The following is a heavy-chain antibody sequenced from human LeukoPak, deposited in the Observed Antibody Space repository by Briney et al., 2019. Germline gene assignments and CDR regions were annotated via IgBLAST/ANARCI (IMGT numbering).Heavy chain of an antibody. Sequence: ASVKVSCKASGYTFTSYGISWVRQAPGQGLEWMGWISAYNGNTNYAQKLQGRVTMTTDTSTSTAYMELRSLRSDDTAVYYCARLIYSSSSYWFDPWGQGTLVTVSS. J-gene: IGHJ5*02. CDR2: ISAYNGNT. CDR3: ARLIYSSSSYWFDP. V-gene: IGHV1-18*01. CDR1: GYTFTSYG. D-gene: IGHD6-6*01.